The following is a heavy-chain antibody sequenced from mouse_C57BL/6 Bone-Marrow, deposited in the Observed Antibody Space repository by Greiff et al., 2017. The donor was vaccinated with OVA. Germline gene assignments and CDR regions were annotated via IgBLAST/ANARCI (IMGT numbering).Heavy chain of an antibody. V-gene: IGHV3-6*01. CDR3: ARDDCYYVAWFAY. D-gene: IGHD2-3*01. CDR2: ISYDGSN. CDR1: GYSITSGYY. J-gene: IGHJ3*01. Sequence: EVQLQESGPGLVKPSQSLSLTCSVSGYSITSGYYWYWIRQFPGNKLEWMGYISYDGSNNYNPSLKNRISITRDTSKNQFFLKLNSVTTEDTATDYCARDDCYYVAWFAYWGQGTLVTVSA.